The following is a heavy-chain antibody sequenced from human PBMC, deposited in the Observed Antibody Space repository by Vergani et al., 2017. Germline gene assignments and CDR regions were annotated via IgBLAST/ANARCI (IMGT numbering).Heavy chain of an antibody. CDR2: LSASDRRT. V-gene: IGHV3-23*01. Sequence: EVQLLESGGDLVQPGGSLRLSCAASGFTFIMHAMSWVRQAPGKGLDWVSTLSASDRRTHYADSVKGRFTISRDISKNTLFLHMNSLRPEDTAVYYCAKVGLSEVAGTFGAFDIWVQGTKVTVSS. J-gene: IGHJ3*02. CDR3: AKVGLSEVAGTFGAFDI. CDR1: GFTFIMHA. D-gene: IGHD6-19*01.